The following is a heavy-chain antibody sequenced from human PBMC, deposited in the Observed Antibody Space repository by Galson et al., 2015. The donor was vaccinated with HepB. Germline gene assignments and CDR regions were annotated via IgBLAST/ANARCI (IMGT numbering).Heavy chain of an antibody. CDR3: ARGEQLWYFDH. J-gene: IGHJ4*02. Sequence: SLRLSCATSGFTFSRYWMRWVRQAPGKGLEWVANIKQDGSEKYYLESVKGRFTISRDNAAKSLFLHLNGLRDEDTATYYCARGEQLWYFDHWGQGSLVAVSA. CDR1: GFTFSRYW. CDR2: IKQDGSEK. V-gene: IGHV3-7*01. D-gene: IGHD5-18*01.